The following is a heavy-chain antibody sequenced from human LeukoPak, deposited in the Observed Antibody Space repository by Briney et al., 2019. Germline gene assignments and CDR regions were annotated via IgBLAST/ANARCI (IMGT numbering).Heavy chain of an antibody. CDR1: GFPLDDYG. D-gene: IGHD3-16*01. Sequence: PGGSLRLSCAASGFPLDDYGMSWVPQAPGKGLEWGSVIKWNGRSTCCAESVKGRFTIRRDNTRNSLDLQMSRRRGEDMALYYCARDSREAGYGWGYWGEGDLVTVSS. CDR3: ARDSREAGYGWGY. CDR2: IKWNGRST. J-gene: IGHJ4*02. V-gene: IGHV3-20*04.